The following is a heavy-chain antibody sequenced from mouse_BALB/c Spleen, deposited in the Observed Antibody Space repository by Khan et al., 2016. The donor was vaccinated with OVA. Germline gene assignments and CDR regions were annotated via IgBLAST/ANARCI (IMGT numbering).Heavy chain of an antibody. J-gene: IGHJ3*01. D-gene: IGHD4-1*01. Sequence: EVELVESGGDLVKPGGSLKLSCAASGFTFSNYGMSWVRQTPDKRLEWVATISSGGDYTYYPDSVKGRFTIFRDNAKNTLYLQMSSLKSEDTAMYHCAGHLTGSFAYWGQGTLVTVSA. CDR2: ISSGGDYT. CDR1: GFTFSNYG. V-gene: IGHV5-6*01. CDR3: AGHLTGSFAY.